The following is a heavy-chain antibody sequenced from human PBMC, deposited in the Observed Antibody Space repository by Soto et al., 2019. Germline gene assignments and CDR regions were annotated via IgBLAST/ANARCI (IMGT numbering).Heavy chain of an antibody. D-gene: IGHD6-13*01. CDR2: IWYDGGNK. CDR1: GFTFSSYG. CDR3: ARDPGIAAAGDYYYGMDV. J-gene: IGHJ6*02. Sequence: SLRLSCAASGFTFSSYGMHWVRQAPGKGLEWVAVIWYDGGNKYYADSVKGRFTISRDNSKNTLYLQTNSLRAEDTAVYYCARDPGIAAAGDYYYGMDVWGQGTTVTVSS. V-gene: IGHV3-33*01.